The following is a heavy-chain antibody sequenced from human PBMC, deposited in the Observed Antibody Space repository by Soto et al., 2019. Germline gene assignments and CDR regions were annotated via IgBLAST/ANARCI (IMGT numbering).Heavy chain of an antibody. CDR2: INHSGST. CDR1: GGSFSGYY. V-gene: IGHV4-34*01. J-gene: IGHJ4*02. Sequence: PSETLSLTCAVYGGSFSGYYWSWIRQPPGKGLEWIGEINHSGSTNYNPSLKSRVTISVDTSKNQFSLKLSSATAADTAVYYCSRDYDSSGDYWGQGTLVTVSS. CDR3: SRDYDSSGDY. D-gene: IGHD3-22*01.